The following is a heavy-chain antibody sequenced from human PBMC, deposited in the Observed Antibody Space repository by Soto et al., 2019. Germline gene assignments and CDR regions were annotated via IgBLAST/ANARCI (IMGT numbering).Heavy chain of an antibody. CDR3: ARGRHPDFWSGYSPPYYFDY. D-gene: IGHD3-3*01. J-gene: IGHJ4*02. CDR1: GYNFNSFA. V-gene: IGHV1-18*01. CDR2: ISPYNDKK. Sequence: GASVKVSCKDSGYNFNSFAISWVRQAPGQGREWMGWISPYNDKKKYVQKFQGRVTITRDTSAGTAYMELSSLRSEDTAVYYCARGRHPDFWSGYSPPYYFDYWGQGTLVTVSS.